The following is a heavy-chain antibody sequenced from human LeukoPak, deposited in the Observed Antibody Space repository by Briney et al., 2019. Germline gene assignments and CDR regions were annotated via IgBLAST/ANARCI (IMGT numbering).Heavy chain of an antibody. D-gene: IGHD5-24*01. CDR2: MYYSGST. CDR3: ARDVGGGWLQS. Sequence: SETLSLTCTVAGGSINNDYWSWIRQPPGNGLEWIGYMYYSGSTNYNPSLKSRVTISVDTSKNQFSLRLSSVTAADTAVYYCARDVGGGWLQSWGQGTLVTVSS. J-gene: IGHJ4*02. V-gene: IGHV4-59*01. CDR1: GGSINNDY.